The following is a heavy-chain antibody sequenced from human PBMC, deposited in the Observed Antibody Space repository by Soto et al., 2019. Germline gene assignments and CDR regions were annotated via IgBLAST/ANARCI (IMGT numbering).Heavy chain of an antibody. D-gene: IGHD3-3*01. Sequence: ASVKVSCKPSGHTFSAYYIHWVRQAPGQGLEWMGWINPNSGGTNYAQKFQGRVTMTRDTSSRTVYMELSRLTSDDTAVYCCARALIRFLDWIPENYYYGMDVWGQGTTVTVSS. J-gene: IGHJ6*02. CDR2: INPNSGGT. V-gene: IGHV1-2*02. CDR3: ARALIRFLDWIPENYYYGMDV. CDR1: GHTFSAYY.